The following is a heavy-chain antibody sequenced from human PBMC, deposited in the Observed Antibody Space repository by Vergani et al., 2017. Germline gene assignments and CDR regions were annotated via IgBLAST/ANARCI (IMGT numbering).Heavy chain of an antibody. J-gene: IGHJ6*01. CDR2: INHSGST. CDR3: ARRAQELTTIYSFTCGVDV. Sequence: QVQLQQWGAGLLKPSETLSLTCAVYGGSFSGYYWSWIRQPPGKGLEWIGEINHSGSTNYNPSLKSRVTISVDTSKNQFTLKLSSVTAADTAVYYCARRAQELTTIYSFTCGVDVWRQGP. V-gene: IGHV4-34*01. D-gene: IGHD3-3*01. CDR1: GGSFSGYY.